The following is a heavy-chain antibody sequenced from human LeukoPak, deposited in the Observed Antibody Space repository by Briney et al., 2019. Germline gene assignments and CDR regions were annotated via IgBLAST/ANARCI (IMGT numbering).Heavy chain of an antibody. CDR1: GGSFSGYY. CDR3: ARGGWYLDF. V-gene: IGHV4-59*01. J-gene: IGHJ2*01. Sequence: SETLSLTCAVCGGSFSGYYWSWIRQPPGKGLEWIGYIYYSGSTNYNPSLKSRVTIAVDTSKNQFSLELRSVTAADTAVYYCARGGWYLDFWGRGTLVTVSS. CDR2: IYYSGST.